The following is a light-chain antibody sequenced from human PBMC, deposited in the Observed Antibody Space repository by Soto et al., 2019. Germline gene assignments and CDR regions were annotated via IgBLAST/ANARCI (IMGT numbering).Light chain of an antibody. CDR2: EVS. V-gene: IGLV2-8*01. J-gene: IGLJ1*01. Sequence: QSALTQPPSASGSPGQSVTISCTGTSSDVGGYNYVSWYQQHPGEAPKLIIYEVSKRPSGVPDRFSGSKSGNTASLTVSGLQAEDEADYYCSSYAGSNTYVFGIGTKVTVL. CDR3: SSYAGSNTYV. CDR1: SSDVGGYNY.